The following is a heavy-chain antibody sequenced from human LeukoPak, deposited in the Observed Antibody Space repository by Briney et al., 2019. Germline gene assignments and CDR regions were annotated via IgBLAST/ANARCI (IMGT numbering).Heavy chain of an antibody. CDR2: VYYSGNT. CDR3: ARSFGSKNAFDV. Sequence: RTSETLSLTCTVSGGPISNYYWNWIRQAPGKRLEWIGNVYYSGNTNYNPSLKSRVSISLDTSRNQFFLNLSSVTAADTAVYYCARSFGSKNAFDVWGQGTVVTVSS. D-gene: IGHD3-3*01. J-gene: IGHJ3*01. CDR1: GGPISNYY. V-gene: IGHV4-59*08.